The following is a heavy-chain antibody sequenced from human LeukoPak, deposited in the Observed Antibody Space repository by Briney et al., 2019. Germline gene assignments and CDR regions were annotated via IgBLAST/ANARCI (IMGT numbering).Heavy chain of an antibody. V-gene: IGHV3-66*01. CDR3: AREIAYSFGLDY. D-gene: IGHD5-18*01. CDR2: IYSGGRT. J-gene: IGHJ4*02. CDR1: GFNVSSSY. Sequence: PGGSLRLSCAASGFNVSSSYVSWVCQAPGKGLEWVSVIYSGGRTYYADSVKGRFTISRDNSKNTLYLQMNSLRAEDTAVYYCAREIAYSFGLDYWGQGTLVTVSS.